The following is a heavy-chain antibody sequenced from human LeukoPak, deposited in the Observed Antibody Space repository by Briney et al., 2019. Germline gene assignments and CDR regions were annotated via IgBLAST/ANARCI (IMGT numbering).Heavy chain of an antibody. J-gene: IGHJ4*02. D-gene: IGHD6-19*01. CDR1: GFTFSSYA. CDR3: ASQSGWYDY. Sequence: SGGSLRLSCAASGFTFSSYAMHWVRQAPGKGLEWVAVIWYDGNNKYYADSVKGRFTISRDNSKNTLYLQLNSLRAEDTAVYYCASQSGWYDYWGQGTLVTVSS. CDR2: IWYDGNNK. V-gene: IGHV3-33*08.